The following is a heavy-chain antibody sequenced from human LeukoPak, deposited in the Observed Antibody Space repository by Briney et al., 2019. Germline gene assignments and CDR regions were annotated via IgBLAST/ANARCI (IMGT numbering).Heavy chain of an antibody. J-gene: IGHJ6*04. D-gene: IGHD5-12*01. V-gene: IGHV3-30*04. CDR2: ISYDGSNK. Sequence: SGRSLRLSCAASGFTFSSYAMHWVRQAPGKGLEWVAVISYDGSNKYYADSVKGRLTISRDNSKNTLYLQMNSLKAEDTAVYYCARDRRGYSGYDSAGMDVWGKGTTVTVSS. CDR1: GFTFSSYA. CDR3: ARDRRGYSGYDSAGMDV.